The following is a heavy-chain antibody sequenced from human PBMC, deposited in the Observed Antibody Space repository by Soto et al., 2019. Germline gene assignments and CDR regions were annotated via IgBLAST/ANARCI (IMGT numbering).Heavy chain of an antibody. CDR3: ARGTWEATIFSYYYGMDV. V-gene: IGHV1-69*13. D-gene: IGHD3-3*01. CDR2: IIPIFGTA. J-gene: IGHJ6*02. CDR1: GGTFSSYA. Sequence: SVKVSCKASGGTFSSYAISWVRQAPGQGLEWMGGIIPIFGTANYAQKFQGRVTITADESTSTAYMELSSLRSEDTAVYYCARGTWEATIFSYYYGMDVWGQGTTVTVSS.